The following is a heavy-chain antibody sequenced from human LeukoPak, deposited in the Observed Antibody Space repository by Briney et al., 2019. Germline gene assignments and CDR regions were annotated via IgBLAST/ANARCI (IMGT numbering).Heavy chain of an antibody. CDR2: FYTSGTT. Sequence: SETLSLTCSVSGDSISSGNYYWSWIRQPAGKGQEWIGRFYTSGTTNYNPSLKSRVTISVDTSKNQFSLKLSSVTAADTAVYFCARDILGPSGYWGQGTLVIVSS. CDR1: GDSISSGNYY. J-gene: IGHJ4*02. D-gene: IGHD3/OR15-3a*01. CDR3: ARDILGPSGY. V-gene: IGHV4-61*02.